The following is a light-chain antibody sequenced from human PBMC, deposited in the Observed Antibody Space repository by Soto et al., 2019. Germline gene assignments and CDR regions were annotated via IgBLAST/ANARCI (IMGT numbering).Light chain of an antibody. CDR2: AAS. Sequence: DIQMTQSPSSLSASVEDRVTITCRASQSISSYLNWYQQKPGKAPKHLIYAASSLQSGVPSRVSGSGSGTDFTLTISSLQPEDFATYYCQQSYRTPPITFGQGTRLEIK. CDR3: QQSYRTPPIT. V-gene: IGKV1-39*01. CDR1: QSISSY. J-gene: IGKJ5*01.